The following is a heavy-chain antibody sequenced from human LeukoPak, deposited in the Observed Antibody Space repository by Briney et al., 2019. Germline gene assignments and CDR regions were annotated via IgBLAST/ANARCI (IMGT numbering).Heavy chain of an antibody. CDR3: ARQKSSGWSEIDY. CDR1: GGPISWYY. D-gene: IGHD6-19*01. J-gene: IGHJ4*02. CDR2: IYTSGST. V-gene: IGHV4-4*07. Sequence: SETLSLTCAVSGGPISWYYWSWIRQPAGKGLEWIGRIYTSGSTNYNPSLKSRVTISVDTSKNQFSLKLRSVSAADTAVYFCARQKSSGWSEIDYWGQGTLVTVSS.